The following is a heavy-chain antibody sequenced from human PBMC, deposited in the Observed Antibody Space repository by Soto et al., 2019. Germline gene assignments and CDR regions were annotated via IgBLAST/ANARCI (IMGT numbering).Heavy chain of an antibody. Sequence: EVQLVESGGGLVKPGGSLRLSCAASGFTFSRYGMNWLRQAPGKGLEWVASISSSTSYVYYAVSVKGRFSTSRDNGKNILYLEMYALRTEDTAVYYCARDPSEGRVGNWFESWGQGTLVTVSS. CDR3: ARDPSEGRVGNWFES. CDR1: GFTFSRYG. J-gene: IGHJ5*01. V-gene: IGHV3-21*06. D-gene: IGHD2-2*01. CDR2: ISSSTSYV.